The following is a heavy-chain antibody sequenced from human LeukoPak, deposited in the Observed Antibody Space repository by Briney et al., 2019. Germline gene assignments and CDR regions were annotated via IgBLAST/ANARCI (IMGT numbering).Heavy chain of an antibody. J-gene: IGHJ4*02. D-gene: IGHD6-19*01. CDR2: IYYSGST. CDR1: GGSGSSYY. V-gene: IGHV4-59*02. Sequence: PSETLSLTCTVSGGSGSSYYWSWIRQSPEKGLEWIGYIYYSGSTKYNPSLKSRVTMSVDTSKNQFSLKLSSVTAADTAVYYCARVSYSSGWSIDYWGQGTLVTVSS. CDR3: ARVSYSSGWSIDY.